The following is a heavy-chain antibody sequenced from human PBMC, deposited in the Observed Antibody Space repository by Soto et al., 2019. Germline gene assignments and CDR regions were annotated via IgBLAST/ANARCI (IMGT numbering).Heavy chain of an antibody. D-gene: IGHD6-6*01. Sequence: GGSLRLSCAASGFTFSSYSMNWVRQAPGKGLEWVSSISSSSSYIYYADSVKGRFTISRDNAKNSLYLQMNSLRAEDTTVYYCARDRSDSSSSEYYYYGMDVWGQGTTVTVSS. CDR2: ISSSSSYI. CDR3: ARDRSDSSSSEYYYYGMDV. CDR1: GFTFSSYS. J-gene: IGHJ6*02. V-gene: IGHV3-21*01.